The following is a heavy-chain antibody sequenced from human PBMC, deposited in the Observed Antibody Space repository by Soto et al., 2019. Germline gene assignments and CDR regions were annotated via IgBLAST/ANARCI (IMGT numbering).Heavy chain of an antibody. V-gene: IGHV3-23*01. Sequence: GWSLRLSCQASGFICSKNAVAWVRQAPGKGLEWLSGISGTAGRTYYADSVKGRFIISKDTSKNTVYLQMNSLRAEDTAIYYCAGRTVATSWTLDIWGQGTTVTVSS. CDR3: AGRTVATSWTLDI. J-gene: IGHJ3*02. CDR2: ISGTAGRT. D-gene: IGHD5-12*01. CDR1: GFICSKNA.